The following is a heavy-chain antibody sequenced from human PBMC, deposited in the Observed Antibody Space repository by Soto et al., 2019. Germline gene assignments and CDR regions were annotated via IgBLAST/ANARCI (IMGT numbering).Heavy chain of an antibody. J-gene: IGHJ6*02. V-gene: IGHV3-30-3*01. CDR2: ISYDGSNK. CDR1: GFTFSSYA. D-gene: IGHD3-10*01. CDR3: ARDELSPLLWFGEQRNIYYYYGMDV. Sequence: GGSLRLSCAASGFTFSSYAMHWVRQAPGKGLEWVAVISYDGSNKYYADSVKGRFTISRDNSKNTLYLQMNSLRAEDTAVYYCARDELSPLLWFGEQRNIYYYYGMDVWGQGTTVTVSS.